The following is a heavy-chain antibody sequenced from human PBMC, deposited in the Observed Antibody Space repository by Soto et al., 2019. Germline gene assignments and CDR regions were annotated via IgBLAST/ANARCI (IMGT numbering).Heavy chain of an antibody. CDR1: GFAVISYSHY. CDR3: ARDQYDFRSGSYYYAMEV. CDR2: IYYTGST. Sequence: AETLSLTCTESGFAVISYSHYLICIRQSPWRGLEWIGYIYYTGSTNYNPSLKGRVTMSVDTSRDQVSLRLRSVTRADTAVYYCARDQYDFRSGSYYYAMEVWGQGTKVTVSS. V-gene: IGHV4-61*01. J-gene: IGHJ6*02. D-gene: IGHD3-3*01.